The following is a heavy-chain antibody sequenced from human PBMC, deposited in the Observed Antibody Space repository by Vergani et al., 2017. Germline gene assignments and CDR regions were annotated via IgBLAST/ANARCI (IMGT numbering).Heavy chain of an antibody. CDR2: IHTGGST. J-gene: IGHJ4*02. V-gene: IGHV4-61*02. CDR1: GESIRSGSHY. Sequence: QVKLQESGPGLLKPSQTLTLTCTVSGESIRSGSHYWSWLRQPAGKGPEWIGHIHTGGSTDLNPSFKSRVYISVDTSKSQFSLKLNSVTVADTAVYYCARSRPYCTSGSCPAIWGQGTLVTVSS. CDR3: ARSRPYCTSGSCPAI. D-gene: IGHD2-15*01.